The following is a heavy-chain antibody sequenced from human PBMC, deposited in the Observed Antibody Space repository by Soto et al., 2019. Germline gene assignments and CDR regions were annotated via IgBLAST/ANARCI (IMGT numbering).Heavy chain of an antibody. V-gene: IGHV4-34*01. J-gene: IGHJ4*02. CDR3: ARGRLSDYVWGSYRYHFDY. Sequence: SETLSLTCSVYGGSFSGYYWSCIRQPPGKGLEWIGEINHSGSTNYNPSLKSRVTISVDTSKNQFSLKLSSVTAADTAVYYCARGRLSDYVWGSYRYHFDYWGQGTVVTVSS. CDR2: INHSGST. D-gene: IGHD3-16*02. CDR1: GGSFSGYY.